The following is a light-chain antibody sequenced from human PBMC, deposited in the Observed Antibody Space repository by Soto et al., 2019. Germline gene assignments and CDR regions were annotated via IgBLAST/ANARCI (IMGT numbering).Light chain of an antibody. CDR3: QQYGSSPRT. J-gene: IGKJ1*01. Sequence: EIVMTQSPATLSVSPGERATLSCRASPSVTNFLAWYQQKPGQAPRLLIYGAFNRATGIPARFSGSGSGTEFTLTISRLEPEDFAVYYCQQYGSSPRTFGQGTKVDI. CDR1: PSVTNF. CDR2: GAF. V-gene: IGKV3-20*01.